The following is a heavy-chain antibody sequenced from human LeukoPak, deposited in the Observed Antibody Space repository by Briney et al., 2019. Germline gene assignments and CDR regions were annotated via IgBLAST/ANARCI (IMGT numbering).Heavy chain of an antibody. CDR2: ISWNSGSI. V-gene: IGHV3-9*01. J-gene: IGHJ6*02. CDR1: GFTFDDYA. Sequence: GRSLRLSCAASGFTFDDYAMPWVRQAPGKGLEWVSGISWNSGSIGYADSVKGRFTISRDNAKNSLYLQMNSLRAEDTALYYCAKAARPDYYYGMDVWGQGTTVTVSS. CDR3: AKAARPDYYYGMDV. D-gene: IGHD6-6*01.